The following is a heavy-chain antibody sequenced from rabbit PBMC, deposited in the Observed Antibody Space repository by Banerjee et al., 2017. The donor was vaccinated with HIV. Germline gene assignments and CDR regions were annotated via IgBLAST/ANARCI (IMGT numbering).Heavy chain of an antibody. V-gene: IGHV1S45*01. CDR1: GFDLSSYYY. CDR3: ARDGAGGSYFAL. Sequence: QEQLEESGGRLVKPEGSLTLTCKASGFDLSSYYYMCWVRQAPGKGLEWFACIYAGSSGSTYYASWAKGRFTISKTSSTTVTLQMTSLTAADTATYFCARDGAGGSYFALWGQGTLVTVS. J-gene: IGHJ3*01. D-gene: IGHD8-1*01. CDR2: IYAGSSGST.